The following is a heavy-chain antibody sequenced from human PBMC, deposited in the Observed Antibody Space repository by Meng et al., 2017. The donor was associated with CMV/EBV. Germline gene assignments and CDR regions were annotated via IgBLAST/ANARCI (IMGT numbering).Heavy chain of an antibody. Sequence: GESLKISCAASGFTFSSYERNWVRQAPGKGLEWESYRSRSGSSIYYADSVKGRFTIARDNAKNSMYLQMNSLRADDTAVYYCAREPYSSGWWYYYGMDVWGQGTTVTVSS. V-gene: IGHV3-48*03. CDR1: GFTFSSYE. CDR2: RSRSGSSI. D-gene: IGHD6-19*01. J-gene: IGHJ6*02. CDR3: AREPYSSGWWYYYGMDV.